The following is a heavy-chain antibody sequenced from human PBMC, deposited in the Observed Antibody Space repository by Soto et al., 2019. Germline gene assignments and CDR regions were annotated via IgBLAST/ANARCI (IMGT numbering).Heavy chain of an antibody. CDR2: VHFRGKT. V-gene: IGHV4-39*02. CDR3: ATVVGHHDAFDV. D-gene: IGHD3-22*01. J-gene: IGHJ3*01. Sequence: QLHLQESGPGLVKPSETLSLTCGVSGASISNSDYYWVWIRQPPGQGLEWIATVHFRGKTYYNVSLKSRLTISLDPSKNLFSLRLTSLTAADTAVYYYATVVGHHDAFDVWGRGTRVTVSS. CDR1: GASISNSDYY.